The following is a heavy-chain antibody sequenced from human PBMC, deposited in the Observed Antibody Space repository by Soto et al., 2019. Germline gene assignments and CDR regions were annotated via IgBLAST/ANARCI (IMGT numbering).Heavy chain of an antibody. CDR2: ISAYNGNT. V-gene: IGHV1-18*01. J-gene: IGHJ4*02. Sequence: QVQLVQSGAEVKKPGASVKVSCKASGYTFTNFGISWVRQAPGQGLEWMGWISAYNGNTNYAQNFQGRVTMTTDTSPSTDYMELRSLRSHDTAVYYCARGGNPIDYWGQGTLVTVSS. D-gene: IGHD3-16*01. CDR3: ARGGNPIDY. CDR1: GYTFTNFG.